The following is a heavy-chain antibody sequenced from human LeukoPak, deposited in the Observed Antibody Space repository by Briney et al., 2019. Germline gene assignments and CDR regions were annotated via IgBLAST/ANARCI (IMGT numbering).Heavy chain of an antibody. CDR1: GGSISSYY. Sequence: SETLSLTCTVPGGSISSYYWSWIRQPPGKGPEWIGYIYYSGSTNYNPSLKSRVTISVDTSKNQFSLKLSSVTAADTAVYYCARTYDSSKNDAFDIWGQGTMVTVSS. CDR3: ARTYDSSKNDAFDI. V-gene: IGHV4-59*01. CDR2: IYYSGST. J-gene: IGHJ3*02. D-gene: IGHD3-22*01.